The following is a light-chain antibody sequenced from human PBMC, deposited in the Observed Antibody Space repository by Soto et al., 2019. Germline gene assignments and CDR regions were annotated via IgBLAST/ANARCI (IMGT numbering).Light chain of an antibody. CDR1: QGISTY. CDR2: AAY. J-gene: IGKJ1*01. CDR3: QQLNTYPLT. V-gene: IGKV1-9*01. Sequence: DIQLTQSPALLSASVGDRVTITCRASQGISTYLAWYQQKPGKAPTLLIYAAYTLQSGVPSRFSGSGSGTEFTLTISSLQPEDFATYYCQQLNTYPLTFGQGTKVEIK.